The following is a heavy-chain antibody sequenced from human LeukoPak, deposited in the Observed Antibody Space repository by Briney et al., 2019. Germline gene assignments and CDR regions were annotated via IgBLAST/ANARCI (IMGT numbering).Heavy chain of an antibody. CDR2: IDHSGRT. Sequence: SETLSLTCAVYGGSFSGYYWSWIRQPPGKGLEWIGEIDHSGRTKDNPSLKSRVTISVDTSKNQFSLKLSSVSAADTAVYYCAGHLDGETPGFWFDPWGQGTLVTVSS. CDR3: AGHLDGETPGFWFDP. CDR1: GGSFSGYY. J-gene: IGHJ5*02. V-gene: IGHV4-34*01. D-gene: IGHD5-24*01.